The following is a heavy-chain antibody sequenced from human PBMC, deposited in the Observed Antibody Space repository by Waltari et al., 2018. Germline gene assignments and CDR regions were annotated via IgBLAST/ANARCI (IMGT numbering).Heavy chain of an antibody. D-gene: IGHD3-22*01. CDR1: GYTFNDYY. Sequence: QVQLVQSGAEVKKPGASVKVSCKASGYTFNDYYMHWVRQAPGQGLEWMGGINPNGGNTNYAQKFQGRVTMTRDTSINTAYMELSGLRSDDAAVYYCAREYIGALYDFDIWGQGTMVTVSS. V-gene: IGHV1-2*02. CDR2: INPNGGNT. CDR3: AREYIGALYDFDI. J-gene: IGHJ3*02.